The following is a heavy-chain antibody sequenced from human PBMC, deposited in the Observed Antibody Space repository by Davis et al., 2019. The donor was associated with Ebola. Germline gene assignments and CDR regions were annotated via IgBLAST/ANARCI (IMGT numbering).Heavy chain of an antibody. V-gene: IGHV3-21*01. D-gene: IGHD6-13*01. Sequence: GESLKISCAASGFTFSSYSMNWVRQAPGKGLEWVSSITSSSSYIYYADSVKGRFTICRDNAKNSLYLQMNSLRAEDTAVYYCARDPGYSSSWSDYWGQGTLVTVSS. J-gene: IGHJ4*02. CDR2: ITSSSSYI. CDR3: ARDPGYSSSWSDY. CDR1: GFTFSSYS.